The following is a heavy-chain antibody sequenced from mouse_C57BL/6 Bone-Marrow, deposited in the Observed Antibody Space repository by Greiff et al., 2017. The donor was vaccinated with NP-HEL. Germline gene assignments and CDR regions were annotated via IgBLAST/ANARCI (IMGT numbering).Heavy chain of an antibody. V-gene: IGHV1-64*01. Sequence: VQLQQPGAELVKPGASVKLSCKASGYTFTSYWMHWVKQRPGQGLEWIGMIHPNSGSTNYNEKFKSKATLTVDKSSSTAYMQLSSLTSEDSAVYYCAREGRRGYDGAWFAYWGQGTLVTVSA. J-gene: IGHJ3*01. CDR3: AREGRRGYDGAWFAY. D-gene: IGHD2-2*01. CDR2: IHPNSGST. CDR1: GYTFTSYW.